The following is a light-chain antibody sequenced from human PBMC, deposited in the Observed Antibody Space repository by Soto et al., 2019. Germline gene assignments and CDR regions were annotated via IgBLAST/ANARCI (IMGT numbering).Light chain of an antibody. CDR2: EVS. Sequence: QSVLTQPAAVSGSPGQSITISCTGTSSDVGAYNYVSWFQQHPDRVPKLIIYEVSNRPSGVSGRFSGSKSGNTASLTISGLQAEDEADYYCSSYRSTSNYVFGSGTKLTVL. CDR3: SSYRSTSNYV. J-gene: IGLJ1*01. CDR1: SSDVGAYNY. V-gene: IGLV2-14*01.